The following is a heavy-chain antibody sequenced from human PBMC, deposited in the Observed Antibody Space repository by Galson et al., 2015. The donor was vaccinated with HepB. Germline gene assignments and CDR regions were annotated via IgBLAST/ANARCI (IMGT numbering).Heavy chain of an antibody. Sequence: SCKASGYTFTTCGMNWVRQAPGQGLEWMGWINTKTGNPTYVQDFTGRFIFSLDTSVSTAYLQISSLKAEDTAVYYCARISGIAAKAGYAFDIWGQGTMVAVSS. D-gene: IGHD6-13*01. J-gene: IGHJ3*02. CDR1: GYTFTTCG. CDR2: INTKTGNP. CDR3: ARISGIAAKAGYAFDI. V-gene: IGHV7-4-1*02.